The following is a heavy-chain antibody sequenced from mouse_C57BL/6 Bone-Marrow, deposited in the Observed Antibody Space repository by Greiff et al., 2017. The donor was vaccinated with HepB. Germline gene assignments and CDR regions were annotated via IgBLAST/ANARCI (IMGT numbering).Heavy chain of an antibody. V-gene: IGHV1-19*01. Sequence: VQLQQSGPVLVKPGASVKMSCKASGYTFTDYYMNWVKQSHGKSLEWIGVINPYNGGTSYNQKFKGKATLTVDKSSSTAYMELNSLTSEDSAVYYCAVYYGSSYAMDYWGQGTSVTVSS. J-gene: IGHJ4*01. CDR1: GYTFTDYY. CDR2: INPYNGGT. CDR3: AVYYGSSYAMDY. D-gene: IGHD1-1*01.